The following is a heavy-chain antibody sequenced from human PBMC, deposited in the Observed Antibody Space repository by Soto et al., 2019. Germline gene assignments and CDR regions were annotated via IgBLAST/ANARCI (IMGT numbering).Heavy chain of an antibody. Sequence: GGALRLSCAASGFTVSSYWMHWVRQAPGKGLEWVSRINSDGRSTSYADSVKGRFTISRDNAKNTLYLQMNSLRAEDTAVYYCAREIAPHQREQQLVPGDYWGQRTLVTVSS. CDR2: INSDGRST. CDR3: AREIAPHQREQQLVPGDY. D-gene: IGHD6-13*01. J-gene: IGHJ4*02. V-gene: IGHV3-74*01. CDR1: GFTVSSYW.